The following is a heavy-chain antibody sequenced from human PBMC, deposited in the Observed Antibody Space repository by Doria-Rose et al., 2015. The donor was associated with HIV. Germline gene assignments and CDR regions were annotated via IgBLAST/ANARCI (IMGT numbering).Heavy chain of an antibody. CDR1: GGSISHYY. V-gene: IGHV4-59*01. D-gene: IGHD1-26*01. CDR2: IFYTGST. Sequence: QVQLQESGPGLVKPSETLSLTCSVSGGSISHYYWSWIRQPPGKGLEYIADIFYTGSTNYSPSLKSRVSISIDTSKNKCSLRLSSVTAADTAVYYCARVLSGTYDYWGQGTLVTVSP. J-gene: IGHJ4*02. CDR3: ARVLSGTYDY.